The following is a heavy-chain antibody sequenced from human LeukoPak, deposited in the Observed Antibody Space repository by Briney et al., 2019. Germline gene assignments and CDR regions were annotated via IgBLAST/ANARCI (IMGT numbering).Heavy chain of an antibody. J-gene: IGHJ4*02. D-gene: IGHD5-18*01. V-gene: IGHV3-9*01. CDR1: GFNFGDYA. CDR2: ISWNSGYI. Sequence: GGSLRLSCAASGFNFGDYAMHWVRQTPGKGLEWGSGISWNSGYIGYVDSVKGRFTISRDNAKNSLYLQMNSLRAEDTALYYCAKDKSLGGYSYGSYDYWGQGTLVTVPS. CDR3: AKDKSLGGYSYGSYDY.